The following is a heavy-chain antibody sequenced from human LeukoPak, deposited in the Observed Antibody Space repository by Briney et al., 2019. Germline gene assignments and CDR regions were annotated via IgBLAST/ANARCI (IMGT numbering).Heavy chain of an antibody. J-gene: IGHJ3*02. V-gene: IGHV3-23*01. Sequence: GGTLRLSCAASGFTFSSSAMSWVRQAPGKGLEWVSAISGVDTRTYYADSLKGRFTISRDNSKNTVYLQINSLRAEDTALYYCAKDLFSWNSASDIWGQGTMVTVSS. CDR3: AKDLFSWNSASDI. D-gene: IGHD2/OR15-2a*01. CDR2: ISGVDTRT. CDR1: GFTFSSSA.